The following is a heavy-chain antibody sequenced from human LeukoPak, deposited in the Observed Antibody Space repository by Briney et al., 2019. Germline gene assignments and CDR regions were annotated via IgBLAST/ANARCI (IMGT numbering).Heavy chain of an antibody. CDR2: IYYSGST. V-gene: IGHV4-39*01. D-gene: IGHD6-19*01. J-gene: IGHJ4*02. CDR3: ARPVAGWDNQNYFDY. CDR1: GGSISSSSYY. Sequence: SETLSLTCTVSGGSISSSSYYWGWIRQPPGKGLEWIGSIYYSGSTYYNPSLKSRVTISVDTSKNQFSLKLSSLTAADTAVYYCARPVAGWDNQNYFDYWGQGTLVTVSS.